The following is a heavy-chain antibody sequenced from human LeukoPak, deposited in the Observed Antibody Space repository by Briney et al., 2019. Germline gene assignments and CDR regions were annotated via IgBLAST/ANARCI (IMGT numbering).Heavy chain of an antibody. V-gene: IGHV4-30-2*01. Sequence: SETLSLTCAVSGGSISSGGYSWSWIRQPPGKGLEWIGYIYHSGSTNYNPSLKSRVTISVDTSKNQFSLKLTSVTAADTGVYYCARVGFYARAFDIWGQGTMITVSS. D-gene: IGHD2/OR15-2a*01. CDR2: IYHSGST. CDR3: ARVGFYARAFDI. CDR1: GGSISSGGYS. J-gene: IGHJ3*02.